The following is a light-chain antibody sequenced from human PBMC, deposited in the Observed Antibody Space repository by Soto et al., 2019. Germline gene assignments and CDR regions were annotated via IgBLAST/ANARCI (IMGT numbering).Light chain of an antibody. Sequence: QSALTQPRSVSGSPGQSVTISCTGTSSDVGGYNYVSWYQQHPGKAPKLMIYDVSKRPSGVPDRFSGSKSGTSATLAISTLQNGDEADYCCGAWDSPQSCVFGPGTKVTVL. J-gene: IGLJ1*01. CDR3: GAWDSPQSCV. CDR1: SSDVGGYNY. V-gene: IGLV2-11*01. CDR2: DVS.